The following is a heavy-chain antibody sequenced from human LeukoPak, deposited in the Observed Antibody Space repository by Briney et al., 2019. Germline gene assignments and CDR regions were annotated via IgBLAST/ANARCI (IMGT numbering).Heavy chain of an antibody. Sequence: SETLSLTCTVSGASISSYYWSWIRQPPGKGLEWIGYIYYSGSTNYNPALKSRVTISEDTSKNQISLKLSSVTAADTAVYYCAIVRGYYDSSGYDYWGRGTLVTVSS. CDR2: IYYSGST. CDR3: AIVRGYYDSSGYDY. V-gene: IGHV4-59*01. J-gene: IGHJ4*02. D-gene: IGHD3-22*01. CDR1: GASISSYY.